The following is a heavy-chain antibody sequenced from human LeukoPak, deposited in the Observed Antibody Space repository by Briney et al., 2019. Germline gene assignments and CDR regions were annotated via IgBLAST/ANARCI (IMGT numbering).Heavy chain of an antibody. J-gene: IGHJ4*02. Sequence: LGGSLRLSCAASGFTFSSYSMNWVRQAPGKGLEWVSSISSSSSYIYYADSVKGRFTISRDNAKNSLYLQMNSLRAEDTAVYYCARDRGYCSSTSCYRWPLDYWGQGTLVTVSS. CDR3: ARDRGYCSSTSCYRWPLDY. V-gene: IGHV3-21*01. D-gene: IGHD2-2*02. CDR2: ISSSSSYI. CDR1: GFTFSSYS.